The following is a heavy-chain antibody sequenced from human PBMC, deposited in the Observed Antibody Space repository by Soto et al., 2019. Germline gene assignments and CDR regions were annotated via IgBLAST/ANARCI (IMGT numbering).Heavy chain of an antibody. CDR3: TRTLGFCSGSSCYGLWSNASDS. J-gene: IGHJ3*02. D-gene: IGHD2-15*01. V-gene: IGHV3-53*01. Sequence: GGSLRLSCAASGFSVSSSHMIWVRQAPGKGLEWVSVIYSGGTTYYAVSVKGRFTISRDKSKNTVYLQMNSLRAEDTAVYFCTRTLGFCSGSSCYGLWSNASDSWGQGIRVTV. CDR2: IYSGGTT. CDR1: GFSVSSSH.